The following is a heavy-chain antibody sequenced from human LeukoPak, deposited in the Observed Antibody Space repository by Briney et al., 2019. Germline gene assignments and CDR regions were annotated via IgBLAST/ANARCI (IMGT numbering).Heavy chain of an antibody. CDR2: IRYDGSNK. CDR3: ARGSGRHDY. J-gene: IGHJ4*02. D-gene: IGHD2-15*01. Sequence: GGSLRLSCAASGFTFSSYGMHWVRQAPGKGLEWVAFIRYDGSNKYYADSVKGRFTISRDNSKNTLYLQMNSLRGDDTAVYYCARGSGRHDYWGQGTLVTVSS. V-gene: IGHV3-30*02. CDR1: GFTFSSYG.